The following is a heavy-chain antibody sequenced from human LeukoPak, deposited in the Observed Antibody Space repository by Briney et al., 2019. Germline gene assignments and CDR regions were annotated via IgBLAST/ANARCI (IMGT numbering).Heavy chain of an antibody. D-gene: IGHD6-6*01. V-gene: IGHV3-13*05. CDR3: ARDLYSSSPGAGAFDN. J-gene: IGHJ3*02. CDR1: GFTLSNYD. CDR2: IGIAGDP. Sequence: PGGSLRLSCAASGFTLSNYDMHWVRLAAGKGLEWVSLIGIAGDPYYPGSVKGRFTISRQNARNSLYLQMNNLRAGDTAVYYCARDLYSSSPGAGAFDNWGQGTMVTVSS.